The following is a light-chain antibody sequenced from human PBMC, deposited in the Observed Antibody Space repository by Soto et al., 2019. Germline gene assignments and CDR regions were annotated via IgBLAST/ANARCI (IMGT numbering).Light chain of an antibody. Sequence: DIHITQSPSSLSTSVGYRVTITCRASQGISNYLAWYQQKPGKVPKLLIYAASTLQSGVPSRFSGSGSGTDFTLTISSLQPEDVATYYCQKYNSAPWTFGQGTKVDIK. J-gene: IGKJ1*01. V-gene: IGKV1-27*01. CDR1: QGISNY. CDR2: AAS. CDR3: QKYNSAPWT.